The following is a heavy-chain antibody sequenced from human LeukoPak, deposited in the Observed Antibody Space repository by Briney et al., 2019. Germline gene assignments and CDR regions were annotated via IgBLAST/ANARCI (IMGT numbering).Heavy chain of an antibody. CDR1: GFTFTSYG. J-gene: IGHJ3*02. Sequence: PGGSLRLSCAASGFTFTSYGMNWVRQAPGKGLEWVAFIRYDGSNKYYGDSVKGRFTISRDNSKNTLYLQINSLRVEDTAVYYCAKDGRQRKTYFNGSGSVNAFDIWGQGTTVTVSS. CDR2: IRYDGSNK. CDR3: AKDGRQRKTYFNGSGSVNAFDI. V-gene: IGHV3-30*02. D-gene: IGHD3-10*01.